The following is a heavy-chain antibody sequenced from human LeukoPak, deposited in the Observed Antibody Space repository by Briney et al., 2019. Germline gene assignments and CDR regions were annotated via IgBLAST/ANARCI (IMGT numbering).Heavy chain of an antibody. D-gene: IGHD6-13*01. CDR1: GDSVSSNSAA. Sequence: SQTLSLTCAISGDSVSSNSAAWNWIRQSPSRGLEWLGRTYYRSKWYNDSAVSVKSRITINPDTSKNPFSLQLNSVPPEDTAVYYCARLISIAAAGTDYYGMDVWGQGTTVTVSS. V-gene: IGHV6-1*01. CDR3: ARLISIAAAGTDYYGMDV. J-gene: IGHJ6*02. CDR2: TYYRSKWYN.